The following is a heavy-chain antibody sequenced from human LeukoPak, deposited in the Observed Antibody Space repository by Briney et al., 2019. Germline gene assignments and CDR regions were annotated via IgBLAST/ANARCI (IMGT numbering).Heavy chain of an antibody. J-gene: IGHJ4*02. CDR3: ARGQEDSGSYSFDY. Sequence: SETLSLTCAVYGGSFSGYYWSWIRQPPGKGLEWIGEINHSGSTNYNPSLKSRVTISVDTSKNQFSLKLSSVTAADTAVYYCARGQEDSGSYSFDYWGQGTLVIVSS. CDR1: GGSFSGYY. CDR2: INHSGST. V-gene: IGHV4-34*01. D-gene: IGHD1-26*01.